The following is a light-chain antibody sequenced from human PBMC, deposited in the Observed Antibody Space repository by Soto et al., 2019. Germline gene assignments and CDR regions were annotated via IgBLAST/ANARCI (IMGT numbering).Light chain of an antibody. CDR3: SSYTSSSTLSTYV. CDR2: DVS. CDR1: SSDVGGYNY. J-gene: IGLJ1*01. Sequence: QSVLTQPASVSGSPGQSITISCTGTSSDVGGYNYVSWYQHHPGKAPKLMIYDVSNRPSGFSNRFSGSKSGNTASLIISGFQAEDEADYYCSSYTSSSTLSTYVFGTGTKVTVL. V-gene: IGLV2-14*03.